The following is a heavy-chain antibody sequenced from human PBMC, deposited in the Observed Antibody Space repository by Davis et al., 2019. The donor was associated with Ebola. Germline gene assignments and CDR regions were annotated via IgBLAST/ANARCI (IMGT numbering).Heavy chain of an antibody. CDR3: VKGLYCSSTTCHEGGWFGP. CDR1: GFTFSTYA. D-gene: IGHD2/OR15-2a*01. V-gene: IGHV3-23*01. J-gene: IGHJ5*02. CDR2: ITGSGVRT. Sequence: PGGSLRLSCAASGFTFSTYAMTWVRQAPGKGLAWVSTITGSGVRTYYADSVRGRFTISRDNSKNTVYLQMDSLRAEDTAVYYCVKGLYCSSTTCHEGGWFGPWGQGTLVTVSP.